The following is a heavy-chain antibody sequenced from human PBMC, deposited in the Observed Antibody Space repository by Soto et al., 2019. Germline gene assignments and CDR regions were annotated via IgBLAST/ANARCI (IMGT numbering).Heavy chain of an antibody. CDR2: IHHRGRT. V-gene: IGHV4-34*01. Sequence: SETLSLTCGISGVSCIDNYCTWLRQPPGRRWEGIAEIHHRGRTNSNPSLNSRVASAVDSAKTQLSLELSSVTAADTATYYCALTRRTRAFDSWGQGTVVTVSS. D-gene: IGHD3-10*01. CDR1: GVSCIDNY. J-gene: IGHJ4*02. CDR3: ALTRRTRAFDS.